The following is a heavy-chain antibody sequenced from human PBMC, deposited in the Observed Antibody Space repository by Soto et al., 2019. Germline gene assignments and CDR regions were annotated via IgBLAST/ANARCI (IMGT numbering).Heavy chain of an antibody. CDR1: GYTLASYA. V-gene: IGHV1-3*01. J-gene: IGHJ4*02. CDR3: ARSIVMVTSFDY. D-gene: IGHD3-22*01. CDR2: INAGNGNT. Sequence: SVKVSCKASGYTLASYAIHWVRQAPGQRLEWMGWINAGNGNTKYSQKFQGRVTITRDTSASTAYMELSSLRSEDTAVYYCARSIVMVTSFDYWGQGTLVTVSS.